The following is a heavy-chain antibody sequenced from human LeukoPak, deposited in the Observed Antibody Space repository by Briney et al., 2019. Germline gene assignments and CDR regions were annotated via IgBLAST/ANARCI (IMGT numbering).Heavy chain of an antibody. Sequence: SKTLSLTCAVYGGSFSGYYWSWIRQPPGKGLEWIGEINHSGSTNYNPSLKSRVTISVDTSKNQFSLKLSSVTAADTAVYYCARGVSSWYHYYYYYYGMDVWGQGTTVTVSS. D-gene: IGHD6-13*01. CDR2: INHSGST. CDR3: ARGVSSWYHYYYYYYGMDV. J-gene: IGHJ6*02. CDR1: GGSFSGYY. V-gene: IGHV4-34*01.